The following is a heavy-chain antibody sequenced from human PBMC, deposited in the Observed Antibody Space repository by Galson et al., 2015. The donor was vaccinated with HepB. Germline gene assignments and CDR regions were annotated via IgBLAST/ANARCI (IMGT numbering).Heavy chain of an antibody. Sequence: SLRLSCAASGFTFSSYAMIWVRQAPGKGLAWVSAMSGSGVNTFYADSVKGRFTISRDNSKNTLYLQMNSLRAEDTAVYYCAKERIAAAATPYWGQGTLVTVSS. J-gene: IGHJ4*02. CDR2: MSGSGVNT. CDR1: GFTFSSYA. V-gene: IGHV3-23*01. D-gene: IGHD6-13*01. CDR3: AKERIAAAATPY.